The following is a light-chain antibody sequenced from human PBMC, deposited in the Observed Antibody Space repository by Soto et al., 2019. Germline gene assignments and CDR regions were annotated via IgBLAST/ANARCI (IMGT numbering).Light chain of an antibody. CDR1: SSDVGGYNY. Sequence: QSVLTQPASVSGSPGQSITISCTGTSSDVGGYNYVSWYQHHPGKAPKLMIYDVSNRPSGVSNRFSGSKSGNTASLTISGLQPEDEADYYCSSYTTCNTRQIVLGTGTMVTVL. CDR3: SSYTTCNTRQIV. V-gene: IGLV2-14*03. J-gene: IGLJ1*01. CDR2: DVS.